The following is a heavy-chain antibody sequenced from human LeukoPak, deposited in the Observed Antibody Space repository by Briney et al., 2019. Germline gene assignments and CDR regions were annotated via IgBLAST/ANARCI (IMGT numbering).Heavy chain of an antibody. CDR2: VTYSGAPT. V-gene: IGHV3-23*01. Sequence: GGSLRLSCAASGFTFSDYAMSWVRQAPGKGLEWVSAVTYSGAPTYYADSVKGRFTISRDTPKNTLYLQMNSLRVEDTAVYYCAKGLQRTPYYYYGMDVWGQGTTVIVSS. CDR3: AKGLQRTPYYYYGMDV. CDR1: GFTFSDYA. J-gene: IGHJ6*02. D-gene: IGHD2-2*01.